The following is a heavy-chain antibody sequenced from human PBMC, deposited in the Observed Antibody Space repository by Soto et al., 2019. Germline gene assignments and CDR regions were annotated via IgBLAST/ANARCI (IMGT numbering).Heavy chain of an antibody. CDR2: ISAHNGNT. Sequence: QVHLVQSGAEVKKPGASVKVSFKCSGYTFTSYGITWVRQAPGQGLEWMGWISAHNGNTDYAQKLQGRVTVTRDTSTSTAYMELRSLRSDDTAVYYCARGRYGDYWGQGALVTVSS. J-gene: IGHJ4*02. CDR1: GYTFTSYG. CDR3: ARGRYGDY. V-gene: IGHV1-18*01. D-gene: IGHD1-1*01.